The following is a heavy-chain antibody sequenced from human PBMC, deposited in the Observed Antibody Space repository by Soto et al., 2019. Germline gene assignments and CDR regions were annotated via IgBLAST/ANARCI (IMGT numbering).Heavy chain of an antibody. CDR2: IYYSGST. Sequence: TLSLTCTVSGGSVSSGSYYWTWIRQPPGKGLEWIGSIYYSGSTYYNPSLKSRVTISVDTSKNQFSLKLSSVTAADTAVYYCARGNVDTAMVTSYWFDPWGQGTLVTVSS. CDR1: GGSVSSGSYY. CDR3: ARGNVDTAMVTSYWFDP. D-gene: IGHD5-18*01. V-gene: IGHV4-39*01. J-gene: IGHJ5*02.